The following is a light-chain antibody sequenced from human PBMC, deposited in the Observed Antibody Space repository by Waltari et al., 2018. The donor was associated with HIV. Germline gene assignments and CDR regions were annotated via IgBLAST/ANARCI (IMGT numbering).Light chain of an antibody. CDR1: GSNIGAGYD. CDR2: DNT. V-gene: IGLV1-40*01. J-gene: IGLJ3*02. Sequence: QSVLTQPPSVSGAPGQRVTISCSGSGSNIGAGYDVHWYQQLPGSAPNLIIYDNTKRPSGVPDIFSGAESGTSASLAITGLQAEEEADYYCQSYDSSLGGVFGGGTKLTVL. CDR3: QSYDSSLGGV.